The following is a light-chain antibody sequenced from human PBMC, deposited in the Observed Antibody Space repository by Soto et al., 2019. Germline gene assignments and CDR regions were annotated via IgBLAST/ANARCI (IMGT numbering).Light chain of an antibody. J-gene: IGKJ1*01. CDR1: QSVGTW. V-gene: IGKV1-5*01. CDR3: QHYRRNTWS. CDR2: GAS. Sequence: DIQMTQSPSTLSASVGGRVTITCRASQSVGTWVAWYQQKTGKAPKLLIYGASNLESGVPSRFSGSGSGTEFTRTITTLQPDDFATYFCQHYRRNTWSFGPGTKVDIK.